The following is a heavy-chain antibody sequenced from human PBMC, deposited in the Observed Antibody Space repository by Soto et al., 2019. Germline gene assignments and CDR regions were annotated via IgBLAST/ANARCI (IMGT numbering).Heavy chain of an antibody. CDR2: ISGSGGST. Sequence: GGSLRDSCAASGFTFSRYAMSWVRQAPGKGLEWVSAISGSGGSTYYADSVKGRFTISRDNSKNTLYLQMNSLRAEDTAVYYCAKDFRIAARRPHYFYYRGQRTLVTVSA. J-gene: IGHJ4*02. CDR3: AKDFRIAARRPHYFYY. CDR1: GFTFSRYA. V-gene: IGHV3-23*01. D-gene: IGHD6-6*01.